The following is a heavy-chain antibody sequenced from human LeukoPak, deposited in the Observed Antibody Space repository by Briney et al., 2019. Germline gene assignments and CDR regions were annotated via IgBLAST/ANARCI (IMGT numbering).Heavy chain of an antibody. CDR1: GFSLRSYW. J-gene: IGHJ4*02. V-gene: IGHV3-7*03. CDR2: INQDGGEK. Sequence: GGSLRLSCGVSGFSLRSYWMSWVRQAPGKGLEWVANINQDGGEKYYLDSVRGRFTISRDNAKNSVFLQMNTLRPEDTAVYYCANLYSSGWNYFDYWGQGTLVTVSS. D-gene: IGHD6-19*01. CDR3: ANLYSSGWNYFDY.